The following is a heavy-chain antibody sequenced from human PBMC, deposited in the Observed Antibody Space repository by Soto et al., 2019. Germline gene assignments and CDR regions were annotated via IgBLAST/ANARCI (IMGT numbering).Heavy chain of an antibody. CDR1: GFSFSSYN. Sequence: PGGSLRLSCAASGFSFSSYNMIWVRQAQGKGLERVSSIRTSSRYFEYADSVKGRFTISRDDAKNSLYLQMNSLRAEDTAVYYCARDPLVVVPAAGMDVWGQGTTVTVSS. CDR3: ARDPLVVVPAAGMDV. J-gene: IGHJ6*02. D-gene: IGHD2-2*01. V-gene: IGHV3-21*01. CDR2: IRTSSRYF.